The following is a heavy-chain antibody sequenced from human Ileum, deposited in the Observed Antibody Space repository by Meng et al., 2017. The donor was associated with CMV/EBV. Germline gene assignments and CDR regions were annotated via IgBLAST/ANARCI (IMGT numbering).Heavy chain of an antibody. CDR1: GYTFTNYG. J-gene: IGHJ4*02. CDR2: ISGYTGNT. D-gene: IGHD3-10*01. V-gene: IGHV1-18*01. Sequence: QVQLVKSGAEVKKPGDSVKVSCRASGYTFTNYGVTWVRQAPEQGLEWMGWISGYTGNTQYSEKIQGRVTMTADTSTATAYMELTSLRSDDTAVYYCARDKSDLGREGFYYWGQGTLVTVSS. CDR3: ARDKSDLGREGFYY.